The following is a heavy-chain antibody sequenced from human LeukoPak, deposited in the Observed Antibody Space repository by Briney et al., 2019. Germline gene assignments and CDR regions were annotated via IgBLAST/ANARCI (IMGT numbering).Heavy chain of an antibody. Sequence: ASVKVSCKASGYTFTSYGISWVRQAPGQGLEWMGWISAYNGNTNYAQKLQGRVTMTTDTSTSTAYMELRSLRSDDTAVYYCARDTVGADRYYYYGMDVWGQGTTVTVSS. V-gene: IGHV1-18*01. J-gene: IGHJ6*02. D-gene: IGHD1-26*01. CDR1: GYTFTSYG. CDR2: ISAYNGNT. CDR3: ARDTVGADRYYYYGMDV.